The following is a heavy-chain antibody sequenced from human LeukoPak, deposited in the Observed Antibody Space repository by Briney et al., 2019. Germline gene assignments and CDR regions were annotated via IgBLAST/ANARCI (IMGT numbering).Heavy chain of an antibody. D-gene: IGHD2/OR15-2a*01. V-gene: IGHV1-69*13. CDR2: IIPIFGTA. CDR1: GYTFTSYA. Sequence: ASVKVSCKASGYTFTSYAISWVRQAPGQGLEWMGGIIPIFGTANYAQKFQGRVTITADESTSTAYMELSSLRSEDTAVYYCALGVPEVLGHGYWGQGTLVTVSS. CDR3: ALGVPEVLGHGY. J-gene: IGHJ4*02.